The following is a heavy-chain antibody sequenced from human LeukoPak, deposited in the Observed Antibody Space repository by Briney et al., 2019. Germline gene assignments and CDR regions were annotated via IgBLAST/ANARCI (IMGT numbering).Heavy chain of an antibody. Sequence: ASVKVSCKASGGTFSSYAISWVRQAPGQGLEWMGGIIPIFGTANYAQKFQGRVTMTRDMSTSTVYMELSSLRSEDTAVYYCARDPRAYYDILTGYYYYYYMDVWGKGTTVTVSS. CDR2: IIPIFGTA. CDR3: ARDPRAYYDILTGYYYYYYMDV. D-gene: IGHD3-9*01. CDR1: GGTFSSYA. V-gene: IGHV1-69*05. J-gene: IGHJ6*03.